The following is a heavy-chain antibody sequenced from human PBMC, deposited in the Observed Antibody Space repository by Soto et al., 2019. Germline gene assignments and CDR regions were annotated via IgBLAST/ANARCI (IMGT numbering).Heavy chain of an antibody. CDR1: GYSFTDYH. D-gene: IGHD2-8*01. V-gene: IGHV1-2*04. Sequence: ASVKVSCKASGYSFTDYHIHWVRQAPGQGLEWLGRINPKSGGTSTAQKFQGWVTMTRERSISTVYMELTRLRSDDTAVYFCARGHSTDCSNGVCSFFYNHEMDVWGQ. CDR3: ARGHSTDCSNGVCSFFYNHEMDV. J-gene: IGHJ6*02. CDR2: INPKSGGT.